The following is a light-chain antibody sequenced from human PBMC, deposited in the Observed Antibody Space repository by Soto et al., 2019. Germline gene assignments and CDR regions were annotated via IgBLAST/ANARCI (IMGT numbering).Light chain of an antibody. CDR2: DAS. CDR3: QQYGSSPIT. J-gene: IGKJ5*01. V-gene: IGKV3-11*01. CDR1: QSVSSY. Sequence: EFVLTQSPATLSLSPGERATLSCRASQSVSSYLAWYQQKPGQAPRLLIYDASNRATGIPARFSGTGSGTDFTLTISSLKSEDFAVYYCQQYGSSPITFGQGTRLEIK.